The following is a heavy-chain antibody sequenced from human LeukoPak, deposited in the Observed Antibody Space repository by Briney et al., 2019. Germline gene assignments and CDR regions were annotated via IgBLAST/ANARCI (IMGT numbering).Heavy chain of an antibody. CDR2: VSPHNGDT. D-gene: IGHD3-22*01. CDR1: GYTFTDYN. CDR3: LRHYYEYVAFDM. J-gene: IGHJ3*02. Sequence: ASVKVSCKASGYTFTDYNINWVRQAPGRGLEYVGYVSPHNGDTGYAQTFQGRVTMTRDMPINTAYMELSSLRSEDTAVYYCLRHYYEYVAFDMWGQGTMVIVSS. V-gene: IGHV1-8*01.